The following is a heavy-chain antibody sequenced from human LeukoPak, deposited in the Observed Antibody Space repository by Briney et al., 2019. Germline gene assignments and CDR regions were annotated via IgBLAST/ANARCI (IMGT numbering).Heavy chain of an antibody. CDR1: GFTFSTSW. Sequence: GGSLRLSYAASGFTFSTSWMTWVRQAPGMGLERVANIKADGSGKYYVDSVRGRFSISRDNAKNSLYLELNNLRAEDTGVYFCARDRGWQQFDYWGQGTLVTVSS. J-gene: IGHJ4*01. V-gene: IGHV3-7*01. D-gene: IGHD5-24*01. CDR2: IKADGSGK. CDR3: ARDRGWQQFDY.